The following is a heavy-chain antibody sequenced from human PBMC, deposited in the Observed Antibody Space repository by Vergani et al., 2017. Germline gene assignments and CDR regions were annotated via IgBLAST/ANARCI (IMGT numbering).Heavy chain of an antibody. CDR2: IRNKAKDYTT. CDR3: TRDAVTIWEHIVVVTAPPVYYYYYYGMDV. CDR1: GLISSDHY. D-gene: IGHD2-21*02. J-gene: IGHJ6*02. Sequence: EVQVVESGEGLFQLGGSWRFSGEAFGLISSDHYMDWVGKAPGKGLEWVGRIRNKAKDYTTQYAASVKGRFTISRDDSKSIAYLQMNSLKTEDTAVYYCTRDAVTIWEHIVVVTAPPVYYYYYYGMDVWSQGTTVTVSS. V-gene: IGHV3-72*01.